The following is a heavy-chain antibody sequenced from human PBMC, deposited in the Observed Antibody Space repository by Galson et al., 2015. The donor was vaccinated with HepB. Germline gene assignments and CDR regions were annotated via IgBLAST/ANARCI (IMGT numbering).Heavy chain of an antibody. D-gene: IGHD3-10*01. CDR3: ARSQGGYYYGSGSSFDS. Sequence: SLRLSCAASGFTFSNYNINWVRQAPGKGLEWVSSISSIGSYIYYADSVKGRFTISRDNAKNSLFLQMNSLRAEDTAVYYCARSQGGYYYGSGSSFDSWGQGALVTVSS. V-gene: IGHV3-21*01. CDR1: GFTFSNYN. CDR2: ISSIGSYI. J-gene: IGHJ4*02.